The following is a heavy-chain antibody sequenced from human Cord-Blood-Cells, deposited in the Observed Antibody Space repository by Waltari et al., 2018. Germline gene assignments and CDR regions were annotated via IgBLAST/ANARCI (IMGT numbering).Heavy chain of an antibody. J-gene: IGHJ3*02. CDR3: VLLMVTEDAFDI. V-gene: IGHV1-69*01. CDR2: IIPIFGTA. CDR1: GGTFSSYA. Sequence: QVQLVQSGAEVKKSGSSVKVSCKAYGGTFSSYAISWVRQAPGQGLEWMGGIIPIFGTANYAQKFQGRVTITADESTSTAYMELSSLRSEDTAVYYCVLLMVTEDAFDIWGQGTMVTVSS. D-gene: IGHD2-15*01.